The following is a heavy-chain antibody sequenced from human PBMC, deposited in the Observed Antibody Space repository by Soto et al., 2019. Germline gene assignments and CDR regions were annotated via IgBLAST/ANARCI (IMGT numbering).Heavy chain of an antibody. V-gene: IGHV4-31*09. CDR3: TSKFGQLLADAFDI. D-gene: IGHD3-10*01. CDR2: IYYSGST. CDR1: GGSISSGGYY. J-gene: IGHJ3*02. Sequence: SETLSLTCTVSGGSISSGGYYWSWIRQHPGKGLEWIGYIYYSGSTYYNPSLKSRVTISVDKSKNEFSLKMSSVTAADTAVYYCTSKFGQLLADAFDIWGQGTMVTVSS.